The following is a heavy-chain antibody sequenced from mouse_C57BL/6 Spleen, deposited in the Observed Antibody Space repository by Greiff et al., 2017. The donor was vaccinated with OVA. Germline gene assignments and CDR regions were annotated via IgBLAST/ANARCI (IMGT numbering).Heavy chain of an antibody. CDR1: GYTFTSYW. D-gene: IGHD2-13*01. Sequence: VQLQQPGAELVRPGSSVKLSCKASGYTFTSYWMDWVKQRPGQGLEWIGNIYPSDSETHYNQKFKDKATLTVDKSSSTAYMQLSSLTSEDAAVYYCARSYYSDYDNFDYWGKGTTLTVSS. CDR3: ARSYYSDYDNFDY. V-gene: IGHV1-61*01. CDR2: IYPSDSET. J-gene: IGHJ2*01.